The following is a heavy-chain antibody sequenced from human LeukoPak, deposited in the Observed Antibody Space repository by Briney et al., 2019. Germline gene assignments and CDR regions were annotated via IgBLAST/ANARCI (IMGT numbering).Heavy chain of an antibody. CDR1: GGSISSYY. CDR2: IYYSGSP. D-gene: IGHD2-15*01. CDR3: ARHASNSGGNLKFDY. V-gene: IGHV4-59*08. Sequence: SETLSLTCTVSGGSISSYYWSWIRQPPGKGLEWIGYIYYSGSPDYNPSLKSRLTISLDTSENQFSLKLSSVTAADTAVYYCARHASNSGGNLKFDYWGQGALVTVSS. J-gene: IGHJ4*02.